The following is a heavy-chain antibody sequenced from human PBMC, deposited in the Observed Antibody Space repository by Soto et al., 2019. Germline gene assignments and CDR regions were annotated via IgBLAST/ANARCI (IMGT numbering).Heavy chain of an antibody. J-gene: IGHJ4*02. CDR3: AKESIPWSGNWNAQLGY. D-gene: IGHD1-1*01. Sequence: QVQLVESGGGVVQPGRSLRLSCAAAGFTFSSYGMHWARQAPGKGLEWVAVISYDGINKYYADSVKGRFTVSRDNSKNTLYLQMNSLSAEDTAVYYCAKESIPWSGNWNAQLGYWGQGTLVTVSS. CDR2: ISYDGINK. CDR1: GFTFSSYG. V-gene: IGHV3-30*18.